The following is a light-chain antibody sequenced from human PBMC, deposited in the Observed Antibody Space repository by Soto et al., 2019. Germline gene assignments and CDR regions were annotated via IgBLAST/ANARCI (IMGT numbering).Light chain of an antibody. CDR2: DAS. V-gene: IGKV3-20*01. Sequence: EIVLTQSPATLSLSPGESATLSCRASQSVSSYLAWYQQKPGQAPRLLIYDASNRATGIPARFSGSGSGTDFTLTISRLEPEDFAVYYCQQYGSSPWTFGQGTKVDNK. J-gene: IGKJ1*01. CDR1: QSVSSY. CDR3: QQYGSSPWT.